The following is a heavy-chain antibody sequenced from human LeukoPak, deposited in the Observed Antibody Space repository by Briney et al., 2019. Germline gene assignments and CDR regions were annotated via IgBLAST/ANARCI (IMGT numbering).Heavy chain of an antibody. CDR1: GFTFSSYG. V-gene: IGHV3-30*18. J-gene: IGHJ3*02. D-gene: IGHD3-22*01. CDR3: AKASYYDSSGYYRPDDAFDI. Sequence: PGGSLRLSCAAPGFTFSSYGMPWVRQAPGKGLEREAVISYDGSNKYYAYSVKGRFTISRDNSKNTLYLQMNSLRAEDTAVYYCAKASYYDSSGYYRPDDAFDIWGQGTMVTVSS. CDR2: ISYDGSNK.